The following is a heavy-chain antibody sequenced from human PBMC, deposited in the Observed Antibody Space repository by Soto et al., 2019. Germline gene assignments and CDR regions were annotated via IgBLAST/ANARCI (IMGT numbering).Heavy chain of an antibody. Sequence: ASVKVSSKVSGYTLTDLSMHWVRQAPGKGLEWMGGFDPEDGETIYAQKFQGRVTMTEDTSTDTAYMELSSLRSEDTAVYYCATGIAVAADAIDIWGKETMVT. CDR2: FDPEDGET. CDR1: GYTLTDLS. CDR3: ATGIAVAADAIDI. D-gene: IGHD6-19*01. J-gene: IGHJ3*02. V-gene: IGHV1-24*01.